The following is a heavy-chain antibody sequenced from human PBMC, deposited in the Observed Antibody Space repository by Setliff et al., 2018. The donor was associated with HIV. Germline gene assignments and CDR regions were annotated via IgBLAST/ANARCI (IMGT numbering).Heavy chain of an antibody. D-gene: IGHD7-27*01. CDR2: INHSGST. Sequence: SETLSLTCAVYGGSFSGYYWNWIRQPPGKGLEWIGEINHSGSTNYNPSLKSRVTISVDTSKNQFSLKLSSVTAADTAVYYCARDRWGYYYTDVWGKGTTVTVS. J-gene: IGHJ6*03. V-gene: IGHV4-34*01. CDR3: ARDRWGYYYTDV. CDR1: GGSFSGYY.